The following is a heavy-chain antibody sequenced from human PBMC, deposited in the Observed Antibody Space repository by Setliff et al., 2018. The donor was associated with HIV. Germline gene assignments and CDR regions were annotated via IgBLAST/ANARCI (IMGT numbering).Heavy chain of an antibody. CDR1: GGSFSDYS. D-gene: IGHD6-13*01. Sequence: PSETLSLTCAVYGGSFSDYSRTWIRQPPGRGLEWIGEINHSGSTSYNPSLKSRVSMSVDTSKNQFSLKLSSVTAADTAIFYCARATTGYSSIWYRNGLTYYYYMDVWGRGTKVTVSS. V-gene: IGHV4-34*01. J-gene: IGHJ6*03. CDR2: INHSGST. CDR3: ARATTGYSSIWYRNGLTYYYYMDV.